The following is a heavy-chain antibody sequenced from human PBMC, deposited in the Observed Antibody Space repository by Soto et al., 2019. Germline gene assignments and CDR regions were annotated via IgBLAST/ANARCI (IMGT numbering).Heavy chain of an antibody. CDR3: ARCYVWGTYRYNFDY. J-gene: IGHJ4*02. V-gene: IGHV4-30-4*01. CDR2: IYYSGST. Sequence: SETLSLTCTVSGGSISSGDYYWSWIRQPPGKGLEWIGYIYYSGSTYYTPSLKNRVTMSVDTSKNQFSLKLNSVTAADTAVYYCARCYVWGTYRYNFDYWGQGTLVTVSS. CDR1: GGSISSGDYY. D-gene: IGHD3-16*02.